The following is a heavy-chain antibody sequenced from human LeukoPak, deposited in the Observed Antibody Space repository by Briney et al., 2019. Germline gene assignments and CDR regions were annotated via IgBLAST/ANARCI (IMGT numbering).Heavy chain of an antibody. Sequence: SETLSLTCTVSGGSISSYYWSWIRQPPGKGLEWIGYIYYSGSTNYNPSLKSRVTISVDTSKNQFSLKLSSVTAADTAVYYCARGLDYDILTGYYHFDYWGQGTLVAVSS. D-gene: IGHD3-9*01. CDR3: ARGLDYDILTGYYHFDY. J-gene: IGHJ4*02. V-gene: IGHV4-59*01. CDR1: GGSISSYY. CDR2: IYYSGST.